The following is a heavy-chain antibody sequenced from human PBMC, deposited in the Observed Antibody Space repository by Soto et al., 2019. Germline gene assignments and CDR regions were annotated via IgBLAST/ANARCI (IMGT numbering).Heavy chain of an antibody. D-gene: IGHD1-7*01. J-gene: IGHJ4*02. V-gene: IGHV3-33*01. CDR1: GFTISTHG. Sequence: QVQLVESGGGVVQPGTSLSLSCAASGFTISTHGMHWVRQAPGKGLEWVANIWYDGSNRFYADSVKGRFTISKDNSKNTLYLQMSSLSAEDTAVYYCAAATTWNFHFHYWGQGTQVTVSS. CDR3: AAATTWNFHFHY. CDR2: IWYDGSNR.